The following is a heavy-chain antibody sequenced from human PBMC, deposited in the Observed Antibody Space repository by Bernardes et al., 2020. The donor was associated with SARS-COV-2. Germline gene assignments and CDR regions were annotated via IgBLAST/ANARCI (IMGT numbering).Heavy chain of an antibody. CDR2: ISNSGGRYT. D-gene: IGHD6-6*01. J-gene: IGHJ4*02. V-gene: IGHV3-11*06. CDR3: ARDKELSSSCPDY. Sequence: GGSLRLSCAGSGFTFSDYYMNWIRQAPGKGLEWISYISNSGGRYTSYADSVKGRFTVSRDNAKNSLYLQMNSLRAEDTAVYYCARDKELSSSCPDYWGQGTLVTVSS. CDR1: GFTFSDYY.